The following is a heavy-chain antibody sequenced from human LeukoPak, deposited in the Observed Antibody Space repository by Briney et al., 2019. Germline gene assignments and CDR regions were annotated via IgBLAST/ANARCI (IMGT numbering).Heavy chain of an antibody. V-gene: IGHV3-30*14. CDR2: MSFDGSNK. Sequence: GGSLRLSCAGSGFTFSSYAMHWVRQAPGRGLEWVAVMSFDGSNKYYADSVKGRFTISRDNSKNTLFLQMNSLRAEDTAVYYCARENYCASTSCSVRYGMDVWGQGTTVTVSS. D-gene: IGHD2-2*01. J-gene: IGHJ6*02. CDR1: GFTFSSYA. CDR3: ARENYCASTSCSVRYGMDV.